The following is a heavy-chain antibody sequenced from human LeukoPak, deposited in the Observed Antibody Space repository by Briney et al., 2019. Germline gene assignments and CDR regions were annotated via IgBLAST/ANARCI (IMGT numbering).Heavy chain of an antibody. J-gene: IGHJ4*02. CDR3: ARDLYSGYDAFDY. V-gene: IGHV3-21*01. D-gene: IGHD5-12*01. CDR1: GFTFSSYS. Sequence: GGSLRLSCAASGFTFSSYSMNWVRQAPGKGLEWVSSISSSSSYIYYADSVKGRFTISRDNAKNSLYLQMNSLRAEDTAVYYRARDLYSGYDAFDYWGQGTLVTVSS. CDR2: ISSSSSYI.